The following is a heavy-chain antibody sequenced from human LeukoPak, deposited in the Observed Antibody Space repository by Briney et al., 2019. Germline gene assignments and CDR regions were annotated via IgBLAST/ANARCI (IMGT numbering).Heavy chain of an antibody. V-gene: IGHV3-48*03. CDR2: ISNSGNPI. CDR1: GFTFSSYE. CDR3: ARARGAGSFWAFGA. J-gene: IGHJ5*02. D-gene: IGHD3-10*01. Sequence: GGSLRLSCAASGFTFSSYEMSWVRQAPEKGLEWVSYISNSGNPIYYADSVKGRFTISRDDAKQTLYLQMNSLRAEDTAVYYCARARGAGSFWAFGAWGQGTLVTVSS.